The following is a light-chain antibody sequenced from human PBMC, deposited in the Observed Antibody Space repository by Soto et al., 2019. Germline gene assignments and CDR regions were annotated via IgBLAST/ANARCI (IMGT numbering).Light chain of an antibody. J-gene: IGKJ1*01. CDR2: KAS. Sequence: DIQMTQSPSSLSASLGDRDTITCRASQSISSYLNWYQQKPGKAPKLLIYKASTLKSGVPSRFSGSGSGTEFTLTISSLQPDDFATYYCQHYNSYSEAFGQGTKVDI. CDR3: QHYNSYSEA. V-gene: IGKV1-5*03. CDR1: QSISSY.